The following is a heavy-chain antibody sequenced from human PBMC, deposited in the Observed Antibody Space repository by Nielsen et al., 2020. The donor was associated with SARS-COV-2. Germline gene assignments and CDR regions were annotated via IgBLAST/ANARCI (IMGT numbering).Heavy chain of an antibody. CDR1: GFTLSTYA. J-gene: IGHJ4*02. D-gene: IGHD6-19*01. CDR3: AKARSGWSPFDY. Sequence: GESLKISCAASGFTLSTYAMSWVRQAPGKGPEWVSDISGSGGNTYYAESVRGRFTISRDNSKNTLYLQMNSLRAEDTAVYYCAKARSGWSPFDYWGQGTLVTVSS. CDR2: ISGSGGNT. V-gene: IGHV3-23*01.